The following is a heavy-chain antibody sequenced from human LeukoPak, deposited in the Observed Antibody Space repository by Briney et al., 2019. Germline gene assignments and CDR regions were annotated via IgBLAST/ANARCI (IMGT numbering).Heavy chain of an antibody. V-gene: IGHV3-21*01. CDR2: ISSSSSYI. J-gene: IGHJ4*02. CDR3: ARAGSSSPLIDY. Sequence: GRSLRLSCAASGFTFSSYSMNWVRPAPGKGVEWVSSISSSSSYIYYADSVKGRFTISRDNAKNSLYLQMNSLRAEDTAVYYCARAGSSSPLIDYWGQGTLVTVSS. D-gene: IGHD6-6*01. CDR1: GFTFSSYS.